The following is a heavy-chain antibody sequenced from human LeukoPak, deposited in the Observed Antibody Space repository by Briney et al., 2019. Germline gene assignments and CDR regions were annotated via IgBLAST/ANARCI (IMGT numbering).Heavy chain of an antibody. V-gene: IGHV4-34*01. CDR1: NGSFSGYY. D-gene: IGHD3-10*01. J-gene: IGHJ5*02. CDR3: ARRILVWFGELSASWFDP. Sequence: SETLSLTCAVFNGSFSGYYWSWIRQPPGKGLEWIAEINHSGSTNYNPSLKSRVTISVVTSKKQFSLKVSAVTAADTAMYYCARRILVWFGELSASWFDPWGQGTLVTVSS. CDR2: INHSGST.